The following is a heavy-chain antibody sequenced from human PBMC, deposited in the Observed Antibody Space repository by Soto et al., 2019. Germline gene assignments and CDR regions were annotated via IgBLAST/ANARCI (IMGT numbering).Heavy chain of an antibody. J-gene: IGHJ4*02. D-gene: IGHD3-22*01. V-gene: IGHV4-30-4*01. Sequence: PSETLSLTCTVSGGSISSGDDYWSWIRQPPGKGLEWIGYIYSTGTSYYNPSLKSRAAISGDTSKNQFSLKLSSVTAADTAVYYCASVASRYYDSSGYYVDYWGQGTLVTVSS. CDR1: GGSISSGDDY. CDR3: ASVASRYYDSSGYYVDY. CDR2: IYSTGTS.